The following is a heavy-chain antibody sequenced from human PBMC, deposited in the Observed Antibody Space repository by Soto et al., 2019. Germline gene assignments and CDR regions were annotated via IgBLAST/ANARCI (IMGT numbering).Heavy chain of an antibody. Sequence: EVQLLESGGGLVQPGGSLRLSCVASGFTFAGYAVSWVRQAPGKGPEWVSGIVASGTSTYDADSVKGRFTISRDDFKNTLYLQMNSLRAEYTAVYYCVLDRVTTYPLDAFDIWGQGTMVTVSS. CDR3: VLDRVTTYPLDAFDI. J-gene: IGHJ3*02. D-gene: IGHD3-22*01. CDR1: GFTFAGYA. V-gene: IGHV3-23*01. CDR2: IVASGTST.